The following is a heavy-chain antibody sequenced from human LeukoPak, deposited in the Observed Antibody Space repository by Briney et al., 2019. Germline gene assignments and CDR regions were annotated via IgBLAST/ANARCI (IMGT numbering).Heavy chain of an antibody. V-gene: IGHV4-4*07. CDR3: AREMGLTFGGVIVIFDY. J-gene: IGHJ4*02. CDR1: GDSISSYY. D-gene: IGHD3-16*02. CDR2: IYTSGST. Sequence: SETLSLTCTVSGDSISSYYWSWIRQPAGKGLEWIGRIYTSGSTNYNPSLKSRVTMSVDTSKNQFSLKLSSVTAADTAVYYCAREMGLTFGGVIVIFDYWGQGTLVTVSS.